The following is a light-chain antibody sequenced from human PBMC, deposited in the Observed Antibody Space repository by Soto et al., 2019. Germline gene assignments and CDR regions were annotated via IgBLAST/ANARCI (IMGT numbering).Light chain of an antibody. Sequence: DIQMTQSPSSLSASVGDRVTITCRASQSISNYLNWYQQKPGKAPKVLIYAASSSQSGVPSRFSGSGSGTDFTLTISSLQPEDFVTYYCQQSYSMPRTFGQGTKLEIK. CDR3: QQSYSMPRT. CDR1: QSISNY. CDR2: AAS. V-gene: IGKV1-39*01. J-gene: IGKJ2*01.